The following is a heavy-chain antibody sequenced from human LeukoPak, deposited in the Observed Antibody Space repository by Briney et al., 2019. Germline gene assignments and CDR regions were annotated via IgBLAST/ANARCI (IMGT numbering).Heavy chain of an antibody. D-gene: IGHD6-6*01. CDR2: ISGSGGST. J-gene: IGHJ4*02. CDR3: AKRSDSSSYNY. Sequence: GGSLRLSCAASGFTFSTYAMSWVRQAPGKGLEWVSAISGSGGSTYYADSVKGRFTIPRDNSKNTLYLQMNSLRAEDTAVYYCAKRSDSSSYNYWGQGTLVTVSS. CDR1: GFTFSTYA. V-gene: IGHV3-23*01.